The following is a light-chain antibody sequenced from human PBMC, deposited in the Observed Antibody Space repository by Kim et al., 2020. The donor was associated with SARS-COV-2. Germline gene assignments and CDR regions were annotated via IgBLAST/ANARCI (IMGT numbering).Light chain of an antibody. CDR3: QQYKNWPYT. CDR1: QSVSSN. J-gene: IGKJ2*01. Sequence: EIVMTQSPATLSVSPGERATLSCRASQSVSSNLAWYQQKPGQAPRLLIYGASTRANGIPDRFSGSGSGTEITLTISSLQSEDFAVYYCQQYKNWPYTFGQGTKLQI. V-gene: IGKV3-15*01. CDR2: GAS.